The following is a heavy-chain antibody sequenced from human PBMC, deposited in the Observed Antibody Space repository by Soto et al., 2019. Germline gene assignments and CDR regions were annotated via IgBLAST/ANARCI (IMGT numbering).Heavy chain of an antibody. Sequence: ASVKVACKASGYTFTGYYMQWVRQTPGRGLEWMVWINPNSGGTNYAQKFQGRVTMTRDTSISTAYMELSRLRSDDTAVYYCARDSDSSSWPYYYRMDVWGQGTTVTVSS. CDR1: GYTFTGYY. V-gene: IGHV1-2*02. CDR2: INPNSGGT. D-gene: IGHD6-13*01. J-gene: IGHJ6*02. CDR3: ARDSDSSSWPYYYRMDV.